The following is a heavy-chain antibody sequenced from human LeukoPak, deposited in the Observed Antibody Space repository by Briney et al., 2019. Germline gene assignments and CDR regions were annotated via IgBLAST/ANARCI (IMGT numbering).Heavy chain of an antibody. V-gene: IGHV4-39*07. Sequence: PSETLSLTCTVSGGSIRSSSYYWGWIRQPPGKGLEWIGSIYYSGSTYYNPSLKSRVTISVDTSKNQFSLKLSSVTAADTAVYYCATSSSWSRVPFDYWGQGTLVTVSS. CDR2: IYYSGST. CDR1: GGSIRSSSYY. CDR3: ATSSSWSRVPFDY. D-gene: IGHD6-13*01. J-gene: IGHJ4*02.